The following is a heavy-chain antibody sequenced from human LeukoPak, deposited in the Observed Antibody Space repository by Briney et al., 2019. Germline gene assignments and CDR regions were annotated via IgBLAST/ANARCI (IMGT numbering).Heavy chain of an antibody. CDR2: IYYSGST. Sequence: SETLSLTCVVYGGSFSGYYWSWIRQPPGKGLEWIGYIYYSGSTNYNPSLKSRVTISVDTSKNQFSLKLSSVTAADTAVYYCARHVSYYGSGTQDAFDIWGQGTMVTVSS. J-gene: IGHJ3*02. V-gene: IGHV4-59*08. CDR3: ARHVSYYGSGTQDAFDI. D-gene: IGHD3-10*01. CDR1: GGSFSGYY.